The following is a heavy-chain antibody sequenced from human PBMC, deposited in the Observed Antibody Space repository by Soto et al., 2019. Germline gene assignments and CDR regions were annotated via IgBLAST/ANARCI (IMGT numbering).Heavy chain of an antibody. CDR2: IYYSGST. D-gene: IGHD3-3*01. J-gene: IGHJ6*02. Sequence: SETLSLACTVSGGSISSSSYYGGWIRQPPGKGLEWIGSIYYSGSTYYNPSLKSRVTISVDTSKNQFSLKLSSVTAADTAVYYCARHGYDFWSGYRYYYYYYGMDVWSQGTTVTVSS. V-gene: IGHV4-39*01. CDR1: GGSISSSSYY. CDR3: ARHGYDFWSGYRYYYYYYGMDV.